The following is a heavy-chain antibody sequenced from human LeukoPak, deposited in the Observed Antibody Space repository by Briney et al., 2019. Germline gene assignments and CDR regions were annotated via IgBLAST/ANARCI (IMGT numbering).Heavy chain of an antibody. V-gene: IGHV3-33*01. CDR1: GFTFSSYG. Sequence: PGGSLRLSCAASGFTFSSYGMHWGRQAPGKGLEWVTVIWYAGSNKYYADSVKGRFTISRDNSKNTLYLQMNSLRAEDTAVYYCARDRDTAMVTPYYYGMDVWGQGTTVTVSS. CDR2: IWYAGSNK. CDR3: ARDRDTAMVTPYYYGMDV. J-gene: IGHJ6*02. D-gene: IGHD5-18*01.